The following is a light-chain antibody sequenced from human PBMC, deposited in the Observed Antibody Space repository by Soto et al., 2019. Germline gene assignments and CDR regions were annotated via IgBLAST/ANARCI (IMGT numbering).Light chain of an antibody. CDR2: DVS. J-gene: IGLJ2*01. V-gene: IGLV2-14*01. CDR3: SSYTSSSPVV. CDR1: SSDVGGYNY. Sequence: QSALTQPGSVSGSPGQSITISCTGTSSDVGGYNYVSWYQQHPGKAPKLMIYDVSNRPSGVSNRFSGSKSGNTASLTISGLQAEDEADYYCSSYTSSSPVVFGGGTQLTVL.